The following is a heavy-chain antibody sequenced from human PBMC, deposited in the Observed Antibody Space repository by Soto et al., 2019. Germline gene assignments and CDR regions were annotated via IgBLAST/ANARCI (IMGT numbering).Heavy chain of an antibody. CDR1: GLTFSSYS. Sequence: GGSLRLSCAASGLTFSSYSMNWVRQAPGKGLEWVSYISSSSTTIYYADSVKGRFTISRDNANNPLYLQMNSLRAEDTAVYYCARVFVVVPAARAYYYYYMDVWGKGTTVTVSS. CDR2: ISSSSTTI. J-gene: IGHJ6*03. D-gene: IGHD2-2*01. V-gene: IGHV3-48*04. CDR3: ARVFVVVPAARAYYYYYMDV.